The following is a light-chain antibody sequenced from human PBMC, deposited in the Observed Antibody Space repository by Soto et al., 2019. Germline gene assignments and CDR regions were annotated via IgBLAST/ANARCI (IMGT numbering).Light chain of an antibody. CDR1: QSVSSN. CDR2: GAS. V-gene: IGKV3-15*01. Sequence: EIVMTQSPATLSVSPGERATLSCRASQSVSSNLAWYQQKPGQAPRLLIYGASTRATGITARFSGSGSGTELTLTISSVRSEDFAVYYCQQYNNWPQTFGQGTKVEIK. CDR3: QQYNNWPQT. J-gene: IGKJ1*01.